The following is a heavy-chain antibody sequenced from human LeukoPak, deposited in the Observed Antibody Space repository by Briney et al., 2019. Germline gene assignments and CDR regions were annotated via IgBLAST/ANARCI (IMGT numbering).Heavy chain of an antibody. CDR3: ARDLGSWSAYDYLEDY. CDR2: IKSDGTGT. D-gene: IGHD5-12*01. J-gene: IGHJ4*02. CDR1: GXTFSNYW. V-gene: IGHV3-74*01. Sequence: PGGSLRLSCAASGXTFSNYWMHWVRQAPGKGLVWVSRIKSDGTGTSYADSVKGRFTISRDNSKNTLYLQMNSLRAEDTAVYYCARDLGSWSAYDYLEDYWGQGTLVTVSS.